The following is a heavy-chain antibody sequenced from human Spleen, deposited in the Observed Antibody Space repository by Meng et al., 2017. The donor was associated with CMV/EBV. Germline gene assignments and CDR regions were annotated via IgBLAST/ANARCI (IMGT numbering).Heavy chain of an antibody. V-gene: IGHV1-69*05. J-gene: IGHJ6*02. CDR3: ARDRTGDCSSTSCYNYYYYYGMDV. CDR2: IIPIFHTT. D-gene: IGHD2-2*02. Sequence: SVKVSCKASGYSFTDYYIHWVRQAPGQGLEWMGGIIPIFHTTNYAQRFQGRVTITTDESTNIVYMELNSLRSEDTAVYYCARDRTGDCSSTSCYNYYYYYGMDVWGQGTTVTVSS. CDR1: GYSFTDYY.